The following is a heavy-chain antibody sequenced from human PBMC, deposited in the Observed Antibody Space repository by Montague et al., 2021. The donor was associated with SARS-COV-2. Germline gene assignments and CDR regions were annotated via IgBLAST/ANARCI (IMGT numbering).Heavy chain of an antibody. CDR2: IYQSGSA. Sequence: TLSLTCVVSGGSVSSGDYSWSWIRQSPGKGLEWNGYIYQSGSAYYNPTLKSRVTISIDTSNNPFSLNLRSVTAADTGLYYCATGTGMYGVDFWGQGTTVTVSS. V-gene: IGHV4-30-2*06. J-gene: IGHJ6*02. CDR1: GGSVSSGDYS. CDR3: ATGTGMYGVDF. D-gene: IGHD1-1*01.